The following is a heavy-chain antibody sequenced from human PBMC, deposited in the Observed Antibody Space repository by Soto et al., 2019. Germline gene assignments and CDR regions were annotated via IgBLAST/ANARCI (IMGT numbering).Heavy chain of an antibody. CDR1: GFTFTSSA. J-gene: IGHJ4*02. D-gene: IGHD3-10*01. Sequence: SVKASCKASGFTFTSSAMQWVRQARGQRLEWIGWIVVGSGNTNYAQKFQERVTITRDMSTSTAYMELSSLRSEDTAVYYCAAGLLWFGELPHAFDYWGQGTLVTVSS. CDR2: IVVGSGNT. CDR3: AAGLLWFGELPHAFDY. V-gene: IGHV1-58*02.